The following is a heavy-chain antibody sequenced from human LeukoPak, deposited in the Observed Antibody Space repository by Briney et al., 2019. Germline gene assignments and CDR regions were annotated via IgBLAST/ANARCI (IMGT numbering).Heavy chain of an antibody. CDR3: ARGPQGYGPGY. CDR1: GGTFSSYA. Sequence: SVKVSCKASGGTFSSYAISWVRQAPGQGLEWMGGIIPILGTANYAQKFQGRVTITADKSTSTAYMELSSLRSEDTAVYYCARGPQGYGPGYWGQGTLVTVSS. J-gene: IGHJ4*02. V-gene: IGHV1-69*06. CDR2: IIPILGTA. D-gene: IGHD5-18*01.